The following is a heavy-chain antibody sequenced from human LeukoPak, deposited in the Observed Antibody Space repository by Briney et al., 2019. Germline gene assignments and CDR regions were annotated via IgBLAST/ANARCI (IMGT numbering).Heavy chain of an antibody. CDR1: GFPFSSYW. Sequence: GGSLRLSCVASGFPFSSYWMTWVRQAPGKGLEWVANIKQDGSKKSYVDSVKGRFTISRDNAKNSLYLQMNSLRAEDTAVYYCARAPGAYYDFWSGYYLLGWFDPWGQGTLVTVSS. CDR3: ARAPGAYYDFWSGYYLLGWFDP. CDR2: IKQDGSKK. V-gene: IGHV3-7*01. J-gene: IGHJ5*02. D-gene: IGHD3-3*01.